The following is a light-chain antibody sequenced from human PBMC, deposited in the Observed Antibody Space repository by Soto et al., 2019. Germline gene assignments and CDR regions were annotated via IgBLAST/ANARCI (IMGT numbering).Light chain of an antibody. CDR2: GVN. Sequence: QSVLTQPASVSGSPGQSITVSCTGSSSDFGDDKYVSWYQQQPGKGPNLLIYGVNSRPSGISNRFSGSKSGNTASLTISGLQVEDEAEYFCGSFTNSRIWVFGGGTKLTVL. V-gene: IGLV2-14*01. CDR3: GSFTNSRIWV. CDR1: SSDFGDDKY. J-gene: IGLJ3*02.